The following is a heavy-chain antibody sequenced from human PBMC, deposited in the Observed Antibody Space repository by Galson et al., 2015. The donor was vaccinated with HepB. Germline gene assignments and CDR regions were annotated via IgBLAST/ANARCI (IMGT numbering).Heavy chain of an antibody. D-gene: IGHD2-15*01. CDR2: ISGSGGST. CDR3: AKDLFVVVVEGYFDY. Sequence: SLRLSCAASGFTFSSYAMSWVRQAPGKGLEWVSAISGSGGSTYYADSVKGRFTISRDNSKNTLYLQMNSLRAEDTAVYYCAKDLFVVVVEGYFDYWGQGTLVTVSS. CDR1: GFTFSSYA. V-gene: IGHV3-23*01. J-gene: IGHJ4*02.